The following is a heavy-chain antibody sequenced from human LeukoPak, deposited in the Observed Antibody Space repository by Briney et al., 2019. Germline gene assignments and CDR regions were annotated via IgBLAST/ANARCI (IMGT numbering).Heavy chain of an antibody. J-gene: IGHJ4*02. Sequence: GGSLRLSCAASGFTFSSYAMNWVRQAPGKGLEWVSSISSSSSIIYYADSVKGRFTISRDNAKNSLYLQMNSLRAEDTAVYYCARVPLHTRSYYFDYWGQGTLVTVSS. CDR3: ARVPLHTRSYYFDY. V-gene: IGHV3-48*01. CDR1: GFTFSSYA. D-gene: IGHD2-2*01. CDR2: ISSSSSII.